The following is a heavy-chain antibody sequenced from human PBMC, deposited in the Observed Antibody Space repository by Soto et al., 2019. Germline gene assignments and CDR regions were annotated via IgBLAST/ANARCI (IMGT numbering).Heavy chain of an antibody. J-gene: IGHJ4*02. CDR2: INPSDGST. D-gene: IGHD3-10*01. CDR1: GYTLSDYY. V-gene: IGHV1-46*01. Sequence: QVQLVQSGAEVKKPGASVKVSCKASGYTLSDYYMHWVRQAPGEGLEWMGIINPSDGSTSYAQKFQDRVSMTRDTSTSTVYMEVSSLRFEDTAVYYCARDEAMIRGVTPVHYFDFWGQGTLVTVSS. CDR3: ARDEAMIRGVTPVHYFDF.